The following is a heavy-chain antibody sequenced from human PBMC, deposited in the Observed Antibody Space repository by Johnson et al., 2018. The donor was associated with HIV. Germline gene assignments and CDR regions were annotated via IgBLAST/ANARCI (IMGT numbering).Heavy chain of an antibody. J-gene: IGHJ3*01. CDR3: ARGLWLTPDVFDF. V-gene: IGHV3-11*04. CDR1: GFTFSDFY. Sequence: QVQLVESGGGVVQPGRSLRLSCSASGFTFSDFYMSWIRQAPGKGPEWLSYISSSGSSRYYADSVKGRFTVSRDNAKNSLYLQTNSLRADDTAVYYCARGLWLTPDVFDFWGQGTMVTVSA. CDR2: ISSSGSSR. D-gene: IGHD3-16*01.